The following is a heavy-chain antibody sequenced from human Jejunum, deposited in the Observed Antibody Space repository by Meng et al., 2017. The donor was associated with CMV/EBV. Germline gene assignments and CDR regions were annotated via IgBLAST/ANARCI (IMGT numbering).Heavy chain of an antibody. CDR1: GGSVTSDDYD. V-gene: IGHV4-61*08. D-gene: IGHD3-10*01. CDR2: IHYSGSA. J-gene: IGHJ4*02. CDR3: ATSPGYPREFGY. Sequence: SGGSVTSDDYDWSWIGQPPGKGLESIGFIHYSGSANYNPSLMSRVTISLDTSKNQFSLRLTSVTAADTAVYYCATSPGYPREFGYWGQGTLVTVSS.